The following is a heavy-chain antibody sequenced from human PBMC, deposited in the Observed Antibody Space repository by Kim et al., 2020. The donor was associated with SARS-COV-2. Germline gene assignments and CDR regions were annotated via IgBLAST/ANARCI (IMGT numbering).Heavy chain of an antibody. J-gene: IGHJ4*02. CDR3: ARGADTAMVS. CDR2: NT. V-gene: IGHV1-18*01. Sequence: NTNYAQKLQGRVTMTTDTSTSTAYMELRSLRSDDTAVYYCARGADTAMVSWGQGTLVTVSS. D-gene: IGHD5-18*01.